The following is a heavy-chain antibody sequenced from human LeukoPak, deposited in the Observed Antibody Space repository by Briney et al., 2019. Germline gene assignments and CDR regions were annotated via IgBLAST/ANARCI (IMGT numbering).Heavy chain of an antibody. Sequence: SQTLSLTCAVSGGSISSGGYSWSWIRQPPGKGLEWIGYIYHGGSTYYNPSLKSRVTISVDTSKNQFSLKLSSVTAADTAVYYCAREADYYDSSGYSWGQGTLVTVSS. CDR1: GGSISSGGYS. J-gene: IGHJ4*02. D-gene: IGHD3-22*01. CDR3: AREADYYDSSGYS. CDR2: IYHGGST. V-gene: IGHV4-30-2*05.